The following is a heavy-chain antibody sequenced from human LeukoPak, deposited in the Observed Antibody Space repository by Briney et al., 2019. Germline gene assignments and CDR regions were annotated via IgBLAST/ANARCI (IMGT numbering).Heavy chain of an antibody. CDR3: AFSVGATMGFDY. CDR2: INPNSGGT. V-gene: IGHV1-2*02. J-gene: IGHJ4*02. D-gene: IGHD1-26*01. Sequence: ASVKVSCKAPGYTFTGYYMHWVRQAPGQGLEWMGWINPNSGGTNYAQKFQGRVTMTRDTSISTAYMELSRLRSDDTAVYYCAFSVGATMGFDYWGQGTLVTVSS. CDR1: GYTFTGYY.